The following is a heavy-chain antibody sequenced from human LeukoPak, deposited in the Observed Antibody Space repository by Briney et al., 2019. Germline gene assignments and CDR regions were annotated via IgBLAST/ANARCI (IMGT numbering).Heavy chain of an antibody. CDR3: AKVRVTYCVTTTCYGDFDF. Sequence: PGGSLRLSCAASGFTFSAYGMHWVRQAPGEGLEWVAIIGYDGGNKDYADSVKGRFTIARDDSTNTLHLQMTNLRAEDAPVYYCAKVRVTYCVTTTCYGDFDFWGQGTLVTVAS. CDR2: IGYDGGNK. D-gene: IGHD2-2*01. V-gene: IGHV3-30*02. CDR1: GFTFSAYG. J-gene: IGHJ4*02.